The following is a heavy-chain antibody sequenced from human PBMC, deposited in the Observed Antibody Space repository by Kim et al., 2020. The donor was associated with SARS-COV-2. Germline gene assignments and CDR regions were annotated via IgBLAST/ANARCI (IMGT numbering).Heavy chain of an antibody. CDR2: ISGNSHYI. CDR3: ARGLPRLKFDP. J-gene: IGHJ5*02. CDR1: GITVNDDY. D-gene: IGHD2-21*02. Sequence: GGSLRLSCVASGITVNDDYMSWLRQSPGRGLEWLSYISGNSHYIRYADSVKGRFTISRDNANHSLFLQMNSLTAEDAALYYCARGLPRLKFDPWGQGTV. V-gene: IGHV3-11*06.